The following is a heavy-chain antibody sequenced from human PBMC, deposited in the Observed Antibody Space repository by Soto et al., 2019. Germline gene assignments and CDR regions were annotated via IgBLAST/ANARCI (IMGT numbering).Heavy chain of an antibody. CDR3: ATDFWNGLGHLYS. CDR1: GFTFSNYD. Sequence: EVQLLESGGGLIQPGGSLRLSCGASGFTFSNYDMTWVRQAPGKGLEWVSTIRASGSLTYYADSVTGRFTVSRDNSKSTLYLQMNSLRADDTAVYYCATDFWNGLGHLYSWDQGTTVTVSS. D-gene: IGHD3-3*01. CDR2: IRASGSLT. J-gene: IGHJ6*02. V-gene: IGHV3-23*01.